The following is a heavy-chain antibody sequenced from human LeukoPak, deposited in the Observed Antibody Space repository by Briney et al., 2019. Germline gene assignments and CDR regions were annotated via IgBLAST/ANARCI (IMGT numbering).Heavy chain of an antibody. CDR2: ISWDGGST. J-gene: IGHJ4*02. CDR3: AKDHLRGYFDY. Sequence: GGSLRLSCVASGYTFSDYYMSWIRQAPGKGLEWVSLISWDGGSTYYADSVKGRFTISRDNSKNSLYLQMNSLRTEDTALYYCAKDHLRGYFDYWGQGTLVTVSS. V-gene: IGHV3-43*01. D-gene: IGHD3-3*02. CDR1: GYTFSDYY.